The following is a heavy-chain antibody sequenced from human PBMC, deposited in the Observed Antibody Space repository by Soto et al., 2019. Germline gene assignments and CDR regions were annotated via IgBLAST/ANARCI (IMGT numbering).Heavy chain of an antibody. J-gene: IGHJ4*02. CDR1: GFTFSSYA. CDR3: AIVPFGSYSGSY. V-gene: IGHV3-30-3*01. Sequence: QVQLVEYGGGVVQPGRSLRLSCAASGFTFSSYAMHWVRQAPGKGLEWVAVISYDGSNKYYADSVKGRFTISRDNSKNTLYLQMNSLRAEDTAVYYCAIVPFGSYSGSYWGQGTLVTVSS. D-gene: IGHD1-26*01. CDR2: ISYDGSNK.